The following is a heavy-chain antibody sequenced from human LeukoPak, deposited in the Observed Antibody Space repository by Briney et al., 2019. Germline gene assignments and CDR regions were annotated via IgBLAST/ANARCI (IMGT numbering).Heavy chain of an antibody. V-gene: IGHV3-48*02. CDR1: GFTSSSYS. CDR2: ISSSSSTI. D-gene: IGHD3-3*01. CDR3: ARDLFFDAY. Sequence: GGSLRLSGAASGFTSSSYSRNWVRQAPGKGREWVSYISSSSSTIYYADSVKGRFTIYRDNAKNSLYLQMNSLRDEDTAVYYCARDLFFDAYWGQGTLVTVSS. J-gene: IGHJ4*02.